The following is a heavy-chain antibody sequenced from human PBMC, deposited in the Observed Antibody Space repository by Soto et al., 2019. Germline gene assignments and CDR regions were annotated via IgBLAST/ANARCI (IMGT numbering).Heavy chain of an antibody. CDR3: ARILLGYCISTSCYEFDP. CDR1: GFSLSNARMG. V-gene: IGHV2-26*01. D-gene: IGHD2-2*01. J-gene: IGHJ5*02. Sequence: QVTLKESGPVLVKPTETLTLTCTVSGFSLSNARMGVSWIRQPPGKALEWLAHIFSNDEKSYSTSLKSRLTISKDXXKXQGXLTMTNMDPVDTATYYCARILLGYCISTSCYEFDPWGQGTLVTVSS. CDR2: IFSNDEK.